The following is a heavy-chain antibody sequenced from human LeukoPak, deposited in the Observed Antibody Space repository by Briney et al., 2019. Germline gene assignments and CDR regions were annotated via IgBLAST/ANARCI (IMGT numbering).Heavy chain of an antibody. CDR2: TYSGGTT. D-gene: IGHD5-18*01. J-gene: IGHJ6*02. CDR3: ARDGDTPMSIASVGMDV. V-gene: IGHV3-66*01. Sequence: GGSLRLSCVASGFSVSYNYMSWGRQAPGKGLEWGSDTYSGGTTLYAESVKGRFTISRDTSKNTLYLQMNSLRPEDTAVYYCARDGDTPMSIASVGMDVWGRGTTVTVS. CDR1: GFSVSYNY.